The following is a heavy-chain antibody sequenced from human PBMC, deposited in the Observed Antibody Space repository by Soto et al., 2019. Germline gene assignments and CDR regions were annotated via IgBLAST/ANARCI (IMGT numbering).Heavy chain of an antibody. CDR3: ARELRDWTKKNYYYYGMDV. CDR2: INPNSGGT. Sequence: ASVKVSCKASGYTFTGYYMHWVRQAPGQGLEWMGWINPNSGGTNYAQKFQGWVTMTRDTSISTAYMELSRLRSDDTAVYYCARELRDWTKKNYYYYGMDVWGQGTTVTVSS. V-gene: IGHV1-2*04. D-gene: IGHD1-1*01. J-gene: IGHJ6*02. CDR1: GYTFTGYY.